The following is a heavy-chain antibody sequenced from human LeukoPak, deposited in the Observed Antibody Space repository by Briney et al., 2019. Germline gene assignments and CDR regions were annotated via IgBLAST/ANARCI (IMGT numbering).Heavy chain of an antibody. CDR2: IYHSGST. D-gene: IGHD2-15*01. CDR1: GYSISSWYY. Sequence: SETLSLTCTVSGYSISSWYYRGWIRQPPGKGLEWIWTIYHSGSTYYNPSLNSRVTISVATAKNQFSLKLSSVTAGDTAVYYCARVIVVVVAATGGWFDPWGQGTLVTVSS. CDR3: ARVIVVVVAATGGWFDP. V-gene: IGHV4-38-2*02. J-gene: IGHJ5*02.